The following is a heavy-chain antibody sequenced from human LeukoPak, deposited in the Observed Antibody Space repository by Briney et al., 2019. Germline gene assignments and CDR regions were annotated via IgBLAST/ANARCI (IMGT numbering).Heavy chain of an antibody. CDR2: MNPNSGNT. V-gene: IGHV1-8*01. D-gene: IGHD3-9*01. CDR3: ARGGPGLRYFDWLLGVDYFDY. Sequence: ASVKVSCKASGYIFTSYDINWVRQATGQGLEWMGWMNPNSGNTGYAQKFQGRVTMTRNTSISTAYMELSSLRSEDTAVYYCARGGPGLRYFDWLLGVDYFDYWGQGTLVTVSS. J-gene: IGHJ4*02. CDR1: GYIFTSYD.